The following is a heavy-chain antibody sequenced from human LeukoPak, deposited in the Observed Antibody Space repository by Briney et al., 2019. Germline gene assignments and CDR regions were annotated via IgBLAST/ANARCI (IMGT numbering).Heavy chain of an antibody. CDR1: GGSISSGGHY. V-gene: IGHV4-61*08. D-gene: IGHD3-22*01. J-gene: IGHJ4*02. CDR2: IYYSGST. CDR3: ARARNYYDSSGLDY. Sequence: SETLSLTCTVPGGSISSGGHYWGWIRQPPGTGLEWIGYIYYSGSTNYNPSLKSQVTISVDTSKNQFSLKLSSVTAADTTVYYCARARNYYDSSGLDYWGQGTLVTVSS.